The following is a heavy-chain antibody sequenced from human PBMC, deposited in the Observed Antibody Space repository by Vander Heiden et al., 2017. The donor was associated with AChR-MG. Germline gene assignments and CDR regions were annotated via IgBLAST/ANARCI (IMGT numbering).Heavy chain of an antibody. Sequence: QVQLQQWGAGLLKPSETLSLTCAVYGGSFSGYYWSWIRQPPGKGLEWIGEINHSGSTNYNPSLKSRVTISVDTSKNQFSLKLSSVTAADTAVYYCARENVLLWFGELLNYYGMDVWGQGTTVTVSS. J-gene: IGHJ6*02. CDR2: INHSGST. CDR1: GGSFSGYY. D-gene: IGHD3-10*01. V-gene: IGHV4-34*01. CDR3: ARENVLLWFGELLNYYGMDV.